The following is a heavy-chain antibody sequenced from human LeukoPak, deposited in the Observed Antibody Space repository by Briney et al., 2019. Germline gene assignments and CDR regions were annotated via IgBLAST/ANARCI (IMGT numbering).Heavy chain of an antibody. V-gene: IGHV4-4*07. CDR3: ARYLDYGGNSRVFQR. Sequence: SETLSLTCTVSGDSISSYYWSWIRQPAGKGLEWIGRIYTSGSTNYNPSLKSRVTMSVDTSKNQFSLKLSSVTAADTAVYYCARYLDYGGNSRVFQRWGQGTLVTVSS. D-gene: IGHD4-23*01. CDR2: IYTSGST. CDR1: GDSISSYY. J-gene: IGHJ1*01.